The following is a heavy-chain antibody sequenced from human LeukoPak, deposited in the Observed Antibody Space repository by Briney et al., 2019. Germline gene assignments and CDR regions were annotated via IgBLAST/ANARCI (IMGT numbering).Heavy chain of an antibody. Sequence: ASVKVSCKASGYTFTGYYMHWVRQAPGQGLEWMGWINAGNGNTKYSQEFQGRVTITRDTSASTAYMELSSLRSEDMAVYYCARENYYDSSQFDYWGQGTLVTVSS. V-gene: IGHV1-3*03. D-gene: IGHD3-22*01. CDR1: GYTFTGYY. J-gene: IGHJ4*02. CDR3: ARENYYDSSQFDY. CDR2: INAGNGNT.